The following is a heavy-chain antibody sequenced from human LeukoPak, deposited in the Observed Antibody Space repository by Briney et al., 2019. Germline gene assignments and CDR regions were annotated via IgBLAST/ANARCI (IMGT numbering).Heavy chain of an antibody. CDR2: IYYSGST. CDR3: ARGGYYRYFDY. V-gene: IGHV4-59*01. Sequence: PSETLSLTCTVSGGSISSYYWSWIRQPPGKGLEWIGYIYYSGSTNYNPSLKSRVTISVGTSKNQFSLELSSVTAADTAVYYCARGGYYRYFDYWGQGTLVTVSS. CDR1: GGSISSYY. D-gene: IGHD3-3*01. J-gene: IGHJ4*02.